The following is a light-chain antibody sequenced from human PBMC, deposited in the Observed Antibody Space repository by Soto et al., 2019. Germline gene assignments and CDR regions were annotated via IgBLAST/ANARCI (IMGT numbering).Light chain of an antibody. CDR2: DAS. CDR3: QQYGRSPLT. V-gene: IGKV3-20*01. J-gene: IGKJ4*01. Sequence: EIVLTQSPDTLSLPPGERATLSFRASQSVRTNYLAWYQQKPGQAPRFLIYDASSRATGIPDRFSGSGSGTDFTLTIIRLEPEDFAVYYCQQYGRSPLTFGGGTKVEIK. CDR1: QSVRTNY.